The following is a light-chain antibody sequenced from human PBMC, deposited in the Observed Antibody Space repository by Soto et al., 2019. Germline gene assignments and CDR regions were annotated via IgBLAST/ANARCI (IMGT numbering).Light chain of an antibody. V-gene: IGKV1-8*01. Sequence: AIRMTQSPSSFSASTGDRVTITCRASQGISSYLAWYQQKPGKAPKLLIYAASKRATGIPDRFSGSGSGTDFTLTISSLEPEDFAVYYCQQCSNWPPFTFGQGTRLEI. J-gene: IGKJ5*01. CDR3: QQCSNWPPFT. CDR1: QGISSY. CDR2: AAS.